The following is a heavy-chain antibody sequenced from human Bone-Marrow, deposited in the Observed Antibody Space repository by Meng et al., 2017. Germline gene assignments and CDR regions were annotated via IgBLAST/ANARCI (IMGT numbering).Heavy chain of an antibody. CDR2: INNDGSGK. V-gene: IGHV3-74*01. J-gene: IGHJ5*02. D-gene: IGHD3-10*01. Sequence: EVQLVEAGGGLVEPGGSLRLSCAASGFTFSSNWMHWVRQARGKGLVWGSCINNDGSGKGYADSVKGRFTISRDNAKNTLYLQMNSLRAEDTAVYYCVRDVHHPWFSWGQGTLVTVSS. CDR3: VRDVHHPWFS. CDR1: GFTFSSNW.